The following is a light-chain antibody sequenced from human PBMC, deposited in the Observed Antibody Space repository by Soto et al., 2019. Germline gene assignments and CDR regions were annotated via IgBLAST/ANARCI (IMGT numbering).Light chain of an antibody. CDR1: SSDVVGYNY. CDR2: DVS. Sequence: QSALTQPASVSGSPGQSITISCTGTSSDVVGYNYVSWYQQHPGKAPKLMIYDVSNGPSGVSNRFSGSKSGNTASLTISGLQVEDEADYYCNSYTSRSSTTYVFGTGTKVTVL. V-gene: IGLV2-14*01. J-gene: IGLJ1*01. CDR3: NSYTSRSSTTYV.